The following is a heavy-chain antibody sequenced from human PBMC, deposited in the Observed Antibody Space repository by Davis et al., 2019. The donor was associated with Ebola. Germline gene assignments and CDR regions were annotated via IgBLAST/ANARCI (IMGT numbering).Heavy chain of an antibody. CDR2: VRSHGSDD. J-gene: IGHJ4*02. D-gene: IGHD2-21*02. V-gene: IGHV3-30*02. CDR1: GFTFNIFD. CDR3: ARDSDDYCFDY. Sequence: CAASGFTFNIFDIHWVRQAPGSGLEWVAFVRSHGSDDHYADSVKGRFTISRDNSKNTLYLQMNSLRPEDTAVYYCARDSDDYCFDYWGQGTLVTVSS.